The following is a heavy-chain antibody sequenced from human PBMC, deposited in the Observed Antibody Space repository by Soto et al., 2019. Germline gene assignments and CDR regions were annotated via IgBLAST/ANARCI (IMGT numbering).Heavy chain of an antibody. D-gene: IGHD1-26*01. CDR3: AQGPGSYCVLYDYCGMDV. CDR1: GYTFTSYG. J-gene: IGHJ6*02. Sequence: ASVRASCRASGYTFTSYGISWVQQAPGQGFEWLGWISAYNRSTNNAQKLQGRVTMTTGTSTSTAYMELRSLRSDDTAVYYCAQGPGSYCVLYDYCGMDVWGQATTVHLS. CDR2: ISAYNRST. V-gene: IGHV1-18*01.